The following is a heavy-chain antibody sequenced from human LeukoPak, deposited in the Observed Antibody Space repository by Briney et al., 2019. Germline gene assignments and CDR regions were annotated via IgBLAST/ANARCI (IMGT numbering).Heavy chain of an antibody. V-gene: IGHV1-69*13. CDR2: IIPIFGTA. Sequence: ASVKVSCKASGYTFTSYGISWVRQAPGQGLEWMGGIIPIFGTANYAQKFQGRVTITADESTSTAYMELSSLRSEDTAVYYCAVGGAYDILTGYFWGQGTLVTVSS. CDR3: AVGGAYDILTGYF. D-gene: IGHD3-9*01. CDR1: GYTFTSYG. J-gene: IGHJ4*02.